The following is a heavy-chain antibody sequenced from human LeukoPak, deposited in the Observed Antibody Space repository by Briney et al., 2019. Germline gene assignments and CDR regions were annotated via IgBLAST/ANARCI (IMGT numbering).Heavy chain of an antibody. V-gene: IGHV3-21*01. CDR3: ARDSAGFDYDFWSGYDYFDY. CDR1: GFTFSSYS. CDR2: ISSSSSYI. J-gene: IGHJ4*02. Sequence: PGRSLRLSCTASGFTFSSYSMNWVRQAPGKGLEWVSSISSSSSYIYYADSVKGRFTISRDNAKNSLYLQMNSLRAEDTAVYYCARDSAGFDYDFWSGYDYFDYWGQGTLVTVSS. D-gene: IGHD3-3*01.